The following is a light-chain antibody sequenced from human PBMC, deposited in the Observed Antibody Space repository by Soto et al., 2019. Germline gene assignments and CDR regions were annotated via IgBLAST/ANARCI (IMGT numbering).Light chain of an antibody. CDR1: QSISSSY. J-gene: IGKJ3*01. CDR2: GAS. V-gene: IGKV3-20*01. Sequence: EIVLTQSPGPLSLSPGERATLPCRASQSISSSYLAWYQQKPGQAPRLLIYGASTRAPGIPDRFSGSGSGTDFTLTISRLEPEDFAVYYCQQYGSSPGLFTFGPGTKVDIK. CDR3: QQYGSSPGLFT.